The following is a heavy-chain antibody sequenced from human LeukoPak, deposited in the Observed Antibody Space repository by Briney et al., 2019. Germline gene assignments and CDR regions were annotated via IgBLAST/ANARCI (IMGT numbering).Heavy chain of an antibody. CDR2: ISGSGGST. CDR1: GGTFSSYA. CDR3: AKTRSGSYPYYFDY. D-gene: IGHD1-26*01. J-gene: IGHJ4*02. V-gene: IGHV3-23*01. Sequence: SCKASGGTFSSYAMSWVRQAPGKGLEWVSAISGSGGSTYYADSVKGRFTISRDNSKNTLYLQMNSLRAEDTAVYYCAKTRSGSYPYYFDYWGQGTLVTVSS.